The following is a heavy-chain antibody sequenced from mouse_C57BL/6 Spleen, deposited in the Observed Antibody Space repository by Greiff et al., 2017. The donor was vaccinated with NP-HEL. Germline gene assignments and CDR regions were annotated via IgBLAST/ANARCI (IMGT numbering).Heavy chain of an antibody. Sequence: VQLQQSGAELARPGASVKLSCKASGYTFTSYGISWVKQRTGQGLEWIGEIYPRSGNTYYNEKFKGKATLTADKSSSTAYMELRSLTSEDSAVYFWASYGSSSWFAYWGQGTLVTVSA. D-gene: IGHD1-1*01. J-gene: IGHJ3*01. CDR1: GYTFTSYG. V-gene: IGHV1-81*01. CDR2: IYPRSGNT. CDR3: ASYGSSSWFAY.